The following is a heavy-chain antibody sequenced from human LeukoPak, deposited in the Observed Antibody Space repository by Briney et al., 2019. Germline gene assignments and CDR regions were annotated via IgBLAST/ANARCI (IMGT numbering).Heavy chain of an antibody. CDR3: AKDLWPYGDYPLGGY. D-gene: IGHD4-17*01. J-gene: IGHJ4*02. CDR1: GFTFSSYA. V-gene: IGHV3-23*01. Sequence: GGSLRLSCAASGFTFSSYAMSWVRQAPGKGLEWVSAISGSGGSTYYADSVKGRFTISRDNSKNTLYQQMNSLRAEDTAVYYCAKDLWPYGDYPLGGYWGQGTLVTVSS. CDR2: ISGSGGST.